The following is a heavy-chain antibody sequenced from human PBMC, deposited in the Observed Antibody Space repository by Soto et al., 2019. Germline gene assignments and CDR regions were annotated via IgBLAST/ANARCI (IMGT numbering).Heavy chain of an antibody. CDR2: ISGSGGST. Sequence: PGGSLRLSCAASGFSFSSYAMTWVRRAPWKGLEWVSTISGSGGSTYYADSVKGRFTISRDNSKNTVFLQMISLRAEDTAVYYCAKARSSGLNFLDYWGQGXMVTVSS. CDR1: GFSFSSYA. D-gene: IGHD6-19*01. CDR3: AKARSSGLNFLDY. V-gene: IGHV3-23*01. J-gene: IGHJ4*02.